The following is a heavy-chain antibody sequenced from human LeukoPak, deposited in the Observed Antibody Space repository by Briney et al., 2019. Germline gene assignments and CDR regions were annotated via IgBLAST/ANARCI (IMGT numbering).Heavy chain of an antibody. V-gene: IGHV3-73*01. Sequence: GGSLRLSCAASGFTFSDSAVHWARQASGKGLEWVGRIRSKANSYATAYAASVKGRFTISRDNSKNTLYLQMNSLRAEDTAVYYCAKVKWLMVYARNWFDPWGQGTLVTVSS. CDR3: AKVKWLMVYARNWFDP. D-gene: IGHD2-8*01. CDR1: GFTFSDSA. CDR2: IRSKANSYAT. J-gene: IGHJ5*02.